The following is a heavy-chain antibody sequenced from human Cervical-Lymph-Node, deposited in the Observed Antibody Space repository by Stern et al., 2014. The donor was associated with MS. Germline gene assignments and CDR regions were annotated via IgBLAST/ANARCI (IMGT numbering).Heavy chain of an antibody. CDR1: GGTFTSYA. Sequence: HVQLVQSGAELKTPGSSVRISCKASGGTFTSYAINWVRQAPGQGPEWMGVIIPMFGTINYAQNFQGRVTISADESTGTAYMELTGLTSEDTAVFYCARDGRGNFFYFDLWGRGTLVTVSS. D-gene: IGHD4-23*01. J-gene: IGHJ2*01. CDR3: ARDGRGNFFYFDL. CDR2: IIPMFGTI. V-gene: IGHV1-69*01.